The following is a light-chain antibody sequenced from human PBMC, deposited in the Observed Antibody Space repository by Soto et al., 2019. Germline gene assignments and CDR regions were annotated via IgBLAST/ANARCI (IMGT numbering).Light chain of an antibody. J-gene: IGKJ1*01. CDR2: DAS. CDR3: QQRYITPPGT. V-gene: IGKV1-39*01. CDR1: QSIRSY. Sequence: IQMTQSPSSLSASVGDRVTITCRASQSIRSYLNCYQQKPGKAPNLLIYDASALQTGVPSKLSGSGSGTDFTLRISSLQREDFATYYCQQRYITPPGTFGQGTKVEIK.